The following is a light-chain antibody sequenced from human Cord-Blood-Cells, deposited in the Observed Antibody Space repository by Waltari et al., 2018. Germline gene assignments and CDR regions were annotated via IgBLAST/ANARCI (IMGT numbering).Light chain of an antibody. V-gene: IGLV2-23*01. CDR3: CSYAGSSTWV. CDR2: EGS. CDR1: SSDVGSYNL. J-gene: IGLJ3*02. Sequence: QSALTQPASVSGSPGPSITISCTGTSSDVGSYNLVSWYQQHPGKAPKLMIYEGSKRTSGVSNRFSGSKSGNTASLTISGLQAEDEADYYCCSYAGSSTWVFGGGTKLTVL.